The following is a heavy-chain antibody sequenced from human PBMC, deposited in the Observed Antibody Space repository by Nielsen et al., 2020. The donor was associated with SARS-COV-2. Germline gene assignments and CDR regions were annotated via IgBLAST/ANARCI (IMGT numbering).Heavy chain of an antibody. J-gene: IGHJ4*02. D-gene: IGHD3-16*01. Sequence: GGSLRLSCAASGFTLSSHGIHWVRQAPGKGLEWVAFLRYDGRNEYYTDSVKGRFTISRDNPKNTLYLQMNSLRAEDTAVYYCARDRGMGGSSRPFDYWGQGTLVTVSS. CDR1: GFTLSSHG. CDR2: LRYDGRNE. V-gene: IGHV3-30*02. CDR3: ARDRGMGGSSRPFDY.